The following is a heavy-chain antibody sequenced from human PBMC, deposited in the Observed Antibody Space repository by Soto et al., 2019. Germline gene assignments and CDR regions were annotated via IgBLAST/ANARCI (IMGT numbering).Heavy chain of an antibody. CDR3: AREYYGVPGRPNDAFDI. Sequence: GGSLRLSCAASGFSVSMNYMSWVRQAPGKGLEWVSVIYSGGSTYYAESVEGRFTISRDNSKNTPYLQVNSLRAEDTAMYYCAREYYGVPGRPNDAFDIWGQGTMVTVSS. CDR1: GFSVSMNY. CDR2: IYSGGST. D-gene: IGHD2-21*01. J-gene: IGHJ3*02. V-gene: IGHV3-53*01.